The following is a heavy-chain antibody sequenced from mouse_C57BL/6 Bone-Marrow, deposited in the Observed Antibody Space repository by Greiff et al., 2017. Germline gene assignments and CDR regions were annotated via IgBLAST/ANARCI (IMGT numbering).Heavy chain of an antibody. CDR1: GYTFTDHT. D-gene: IGHD1-1*01. J-gene: IGHJ2*01. V-gene: IGHV1-78*01. CDR3: AREATVVAPYFDY. CDR2: IYPRDGST. Sequence: VQLQESDAELVKPGASVKISCKVSGYTFTDHTIHWMKQRPEQGLEWIGYIYPRDGSTKYNEKFKGKATLTADKSSSTAYMQLNSLTSEDSAVYFCAREATVVAPYFDYWGQGTTLTVSS.